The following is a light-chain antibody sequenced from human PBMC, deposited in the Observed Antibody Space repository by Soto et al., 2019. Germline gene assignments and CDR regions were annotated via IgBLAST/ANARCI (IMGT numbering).Light chain of an antibody. CDR1: QSVSSN. CDR2: GAS. J-gene: IGKJ4*01. Sequence: EIVMTQSPATLSASPGERATLSCRASQSVSSNLAWYQQKPGQAPRLLIYGASTRATGIPARFSGSGSGTEFTLTISSLQSEDFAVYYCQQYNNWALFGGGTKVEIK. V-gene: IGKV3-15*01. CDR3: QQYNNWAL.